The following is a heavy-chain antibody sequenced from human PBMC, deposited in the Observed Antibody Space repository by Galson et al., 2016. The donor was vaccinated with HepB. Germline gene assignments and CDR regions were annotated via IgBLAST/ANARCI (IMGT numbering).Heavy chain of an antibody. J-gene: IGHJ5*02. CDR2: IWFDGSNK. CDR1: GFTFSNYA. CDR3: ARVTVAGTGGFDP. V-gene: IGHV3-33*08. D-gene: IGHD6-19*01. Sequence: SLRLSCAASGFTFSNYAMHWVRQAPGKGLEWVTIIWFDGSNKYYADSVKGRVTISRDDSKNTLYLQMNSLRAEDTAVYYCARVTVAGTGGFDPWGQGTLVTVSS.